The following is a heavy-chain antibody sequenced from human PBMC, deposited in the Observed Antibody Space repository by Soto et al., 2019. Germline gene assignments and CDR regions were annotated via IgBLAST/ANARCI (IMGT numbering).Heavy chain of an antibody. D-gene: IGHD1-7*01. V-gene: IGHV4-34*01. Sequence: PSETLSLTFAVSGGSFSGYCWGWVRQPPGKGLEWVGEINYSGSTNYNPSLKRRVTISVDTSKNQVSLKVTSVTAADTAMYYCERRNYFSALDVWGQGTTVTVSS. CDR2: INYSGST. CDR1: GGSFSGYC. J-gene: IGHJ6*02. CDR3: ERRNYFSALDV.